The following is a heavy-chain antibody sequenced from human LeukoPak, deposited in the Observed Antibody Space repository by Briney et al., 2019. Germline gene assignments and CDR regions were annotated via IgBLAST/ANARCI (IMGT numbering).Heavy chain of an antibody. CDR2: IYHSGST. Sequence: SGTLSLTCADSGGSISSGNWWSWVRQPPGQGLEWIGEIYHSGSTNYNPSLKSRVAISVDKSKNEFSLKLSSVTAADTAVYYCARDSAYYYGSGSYGGPWGQGTLVTVSS. J-gene: IGHJ4*02. D-gene: IGHD3-10*01. CDR3: ARDSAYYYGSGSYGGP. CDR1: GGSISSGNW. V-gene: IGHV4-4*02.